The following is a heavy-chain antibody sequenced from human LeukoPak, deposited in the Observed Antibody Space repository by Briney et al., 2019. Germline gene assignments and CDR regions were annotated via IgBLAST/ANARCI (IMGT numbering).Heavy chain of an antibody. CDR2: FDPEDDET. J-gene: IGHJ5*02. CDR1: GYTLTDLS. Sequence: ASVKVSCKVSGYTLTDLSMHWVRQTPGKGREWMGGFDPEDDETVYAQKFQGRVTMTEDTSTDTAYMELSSLRSDDTAVYYCAIEIPFGSEVPWFDPWGQGTLVTVSS. CDR3: AIEIPFGSEVPWFDP. V-gene: IGHV1-24*01. D-gene: IGHD2/OR15-2a*01.